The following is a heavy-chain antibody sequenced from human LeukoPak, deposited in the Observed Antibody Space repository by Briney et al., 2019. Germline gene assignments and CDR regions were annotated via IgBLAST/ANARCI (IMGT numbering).Heavy chain of an antibody. D-gene: IGHD3-22*01. V-gene: IGHV4-38-2*02. CDR3: ARDRHYYDSSGYQGAFDI. CDR2: IYHSGST. Sequence: PSETLSLTCTVPGYSISSGYYWGWIRQPPGKGLEWIGSIYHSGSTYYNPSLKSRVTISVDTSKNQFSLKLSSVIAADTAVYYCARDRHYYDSSGYQGAFDIWGQGTMVTVSS. CDR1: GYSISSGYY. J-gene: IGHJ3*02.